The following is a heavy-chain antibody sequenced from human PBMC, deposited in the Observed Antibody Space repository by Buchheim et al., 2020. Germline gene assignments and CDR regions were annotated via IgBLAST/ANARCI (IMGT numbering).Heavy chain of an antibody. V-gene: IGHV3-66*01. D-gene: IGHD3-22*01. Sequence: EVQLVESGGGLVQPGGSLRLSCAASGFTVSSNYMSWVRQAPGKGLEWVSVIYSGGSTYYADSVQGRFTISRDNSKNTLYLHMNSLRAEDTAVYYCARSGLRGSGYYYYFDYWGQGTL. J-gene: IGHJ4*02. CDR1: GFTVSSNY. CDR3: ARSGLRGSGYYYYFDY. CDR2: IYSGGST.